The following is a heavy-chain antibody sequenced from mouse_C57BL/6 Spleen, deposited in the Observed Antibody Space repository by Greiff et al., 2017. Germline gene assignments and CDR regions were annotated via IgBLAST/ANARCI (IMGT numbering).Heavy chain of an antibody. D-gene: IGHD1-2*01. Sequence: EVQLQQSGPELVKPGASVKISCKASGYTFTDYYMNWVKQSHGKSLEWIGDINPNNGGTSYNQKFKGKATLTVDKSSSTAYMELRSLTSEDSAVYYCAREEHGLDYWGQGTSVTVSS. J-gene: IGHJ4*01. CDR3: AREEHGLDY. CDR1: GYTFTDYY. V-gene: IGHV1-26*01. CDR2: INPNNGGT.